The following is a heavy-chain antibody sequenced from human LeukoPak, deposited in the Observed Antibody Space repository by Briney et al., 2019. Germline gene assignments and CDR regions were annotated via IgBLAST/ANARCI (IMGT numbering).Heavy chain of an antibody. CDR2: FSPDGI. D-gene: IGHD2-15*01. V-gene: IGHV3-23*01. J-gene: IGHJ4*02. CDR1: GFTFSTFA. CDR3: AKDYARGGCSLAHCNPIDS. Sequence: PGGSLRLSCAASGFTFSTFAMTWVRQAPGKGLEWVSTFSPDGIHYAGSVKGRFAISRDDSMSTLFLQMNSLRAEDTAIYYCAKDYARGGCSLAHCNPIDSWGQGTLVTVSS.